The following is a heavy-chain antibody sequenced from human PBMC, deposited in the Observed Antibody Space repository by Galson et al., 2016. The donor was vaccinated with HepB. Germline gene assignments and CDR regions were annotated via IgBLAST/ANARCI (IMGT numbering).Heavy chain of an antibody. J-gene: IGHJ6*04. CDR2: ISYDGSNK. CDR1: GFSFGSYA. V-gene: IGHV3-30-3*01. CDR3: ARPRAIFMTATWMDYYGMDV. D-gene: IGHD3-3*02. Sequence: SLRLSCASSGFSFGSYAMHWVRQAPGKGLEWVALISYDGSNKYYADSVKGRFTISRDNSKNTLYLQMNSLGDEDTAVYYCARPRAIFMTATWMDYYGMDVWGRGTTVTVSS.